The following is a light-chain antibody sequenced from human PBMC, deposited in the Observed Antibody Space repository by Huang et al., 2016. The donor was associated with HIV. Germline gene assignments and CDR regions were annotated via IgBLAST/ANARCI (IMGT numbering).Light chain of an antibody. J-gene: IGKJ4*01. Sequence: EIVMTQSPATLSVSPGERATLSSWASQSVSTNFAWYQQKPGQAPMLLRYGTSNRATGIPAWFSGSGSGTEFTLTISSLQSEDFAVYYCQQYYDWPPLTFGGGTKVEIK. CDR3: QQYYDWPPLT. CDR2: GTS. V-gene: IGKV3-15*01. CDR1: QSVSTN.